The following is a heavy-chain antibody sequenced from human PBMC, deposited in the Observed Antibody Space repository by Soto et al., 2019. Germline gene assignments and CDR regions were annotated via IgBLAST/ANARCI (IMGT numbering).Heavy chain of an antibody. CDR1: GFTFSDYG. D-gene: IGHD3-16*01. CDR2: ITYNAGST. J-gene: IGHJ4*02. V-gene: IGHV3-23*01. Sequence: EVQLLESGGGLVQPGGSLRLSCAASGFTFSDYGMSWVRQAPGKGLEWVSAITYNAGSTFYADSVKGRFTISRDNSKNTLYRQMNSLRAEDTAVYYFAKDVKRLEPYWGQGTLVIVSS. CDR3: AKDVKRLEPY.